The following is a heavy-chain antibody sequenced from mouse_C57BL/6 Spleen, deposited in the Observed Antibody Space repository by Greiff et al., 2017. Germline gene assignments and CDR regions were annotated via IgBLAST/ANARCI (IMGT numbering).Heavy chain of an antibody. CDR2: IYPSDSET. CDR3: ARPHYYGSSYFDY. V-gene: IGHV1-61*01. J-gene: IGHJ2*01. D-gene: IGHD1-1*01. CDR1: GYTFTSYW. Sequence: QVQLQQPGAELVRPGSSVKLSCKASGYTFTSYWMDWVKQRPGQGLEWIGNIYPSDSETHYNQKFKDKATLTVDKSSSTAYMQLSSLTSEDSAVYYCARPHYYGSSYFDYWGQGTTLTVSS.